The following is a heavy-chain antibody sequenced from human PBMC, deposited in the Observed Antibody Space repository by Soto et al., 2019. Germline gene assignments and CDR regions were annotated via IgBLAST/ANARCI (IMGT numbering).Heavy chain of an antibody. Sequence: QAQLVESGGGLVKPGGSLRLSCVASGFTFSDYYMSWIRQAPGKGLEWLSYISSSSADVNYVDSVRGRFTISRDNAKNSLDLQMNSLRVEDTAVYYCARGDRATDYWGQGTLVTVSS. V-gene: IGHV3-11*05. J-gene: IGHJ4*02. CDR2: ISSSSADV. CDR3: ARGDRATDY. CDR1: GFTFSDYY.